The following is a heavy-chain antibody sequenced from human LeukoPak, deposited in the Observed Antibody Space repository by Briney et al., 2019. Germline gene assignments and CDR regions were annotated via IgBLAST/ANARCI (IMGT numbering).Heavy chain of an antibody. CDR3: ARGARIVVVPAAIPGWFDP. J-gene: IGHJ5*02. CDR1: GGSISSGGYY. Sequence: SQTLSLTCTVSGGSISSGGYYWSWIRQPPGKGLEWNGYIYHSGSTYYNPSLKSRVTISVDRSKNQFSLKLSSVTAADTAVYYCARGARIVVVPAAIPGWFDPWGQGTLVTVSS. V-gene: IGHV4-30-2*01. CDR2: IYHSGST. D-gene: IGHD2-2*02.